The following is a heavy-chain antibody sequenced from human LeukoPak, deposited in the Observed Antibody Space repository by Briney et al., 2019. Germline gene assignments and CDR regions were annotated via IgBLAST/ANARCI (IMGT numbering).Heavy chain of an antibody. CDR1: GYNFNNHD. Sequence: GASVTVSCKASGYNFNNHDINWVRQATGQGLEWLGRMNPNSGNAGYAQKLQGRVTMTWDSSTNTAYLEVTALRSDDTAVYYCAKSNGDYFFDYWGQGTLVTVSS. D-gene: IGHD2-8*01. CDR2: MNPNSGNA. CDR3: AKSNGDYFFDY. V-gene: IGHV1-8*01. J-gene: IGHJ4*02.